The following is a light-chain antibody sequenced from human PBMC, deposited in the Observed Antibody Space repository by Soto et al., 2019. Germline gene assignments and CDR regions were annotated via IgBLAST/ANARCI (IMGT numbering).Light chain of an antibody. Sequence: EIVLTQSPGTLSLSPGERATLSCRASQSVSISYLAWYQQKPGQAPRLLIYGASSRATGIPDRFSCSGSGTDFTLTISRLEPEDFAVYYCHQYDSSPLTFVGGTKVEIK. CDR3: HQYDSSPLT. V-gene: IGKV3-20*01. CDR1: QSVSISY. J-gene: IGKJ4*01. CDR2: GAS.